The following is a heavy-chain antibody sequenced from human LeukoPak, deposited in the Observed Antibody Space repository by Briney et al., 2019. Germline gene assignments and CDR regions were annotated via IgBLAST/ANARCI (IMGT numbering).Heavy chain of an antibody. CDR3: ARRGPNYYFDY. D-gene: IGHD4/OR15-4a*01. Sequence: GGSLRLSCAASGFTFSTYSMNWVRQAPGKGLEWVSYISTSNTPIYYADSVKGRFTISRDNPKNSLYLQMNSLRAEDTAVYYCARRGPNYYFDYWGQGTLVTVSS. J-gene: IGHJ4*02. CDR2: ISTSNTPI. V-gene: IGHV3-48*01. CDR1: GFTFSTYS.